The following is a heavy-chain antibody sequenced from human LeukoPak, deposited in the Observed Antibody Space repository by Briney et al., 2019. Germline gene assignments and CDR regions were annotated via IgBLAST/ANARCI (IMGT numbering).Heavy chain of an antibody. J-gene: IGHJ1*01. CDR3: AREPRRQWLVPGYFQH. Sequence: ASVKVSCKASGYTFTSYAMNWVRQAPGQGLEWMGWISAYNGNTNYAQKLQGRVTMTTDTSTSTAYMELRSLRSDDTAVYYCAREPRRQWLVPGYFQHWGQGTLVTVSS. CDR1: GYTFTSYA. D-gene: IGHD6-19*01. CDR2: ISAYNGNT. V-gene: IGHV1-18*01.